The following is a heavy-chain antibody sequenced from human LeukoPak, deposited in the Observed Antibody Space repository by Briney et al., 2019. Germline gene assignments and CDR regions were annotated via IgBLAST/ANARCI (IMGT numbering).Heavy chain of an antibody. Sequence: ASVTVSCKASGYTFTSYGISWVRQAPGQGLEWMGLISAYNGNTNYAQKLQGRVTMTTDTSTSTAYMELRSLRSDDTAVYYCARSGEYYDILTGYLPVDYWGQGTLVTVSS. D-gene: IGHD3-9*01. J-gene: IGHJ4*02. V-gene: IGHV1-18*04. CDR3: ARSGEYYDILTGYLPVDY. CDR2: ISAYNGNT. CDR1: GYTFTSYG.